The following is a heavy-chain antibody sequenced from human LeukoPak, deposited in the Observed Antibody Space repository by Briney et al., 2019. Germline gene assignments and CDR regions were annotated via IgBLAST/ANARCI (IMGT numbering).Heavy chain of an antibody. V-gene: IGHV3-30*19. CDR1: GFDFSIYD. CDR2: ISYDGSNK. J-gene: IGHJ4*02. Sequence: GGSLRLSCAASGFDFSIYDMYWVRQAPGKGLEWVAVISYDGSNKYYADSVKGRFTISRDNSKNTLYLQMNSLRAEDTAVYYCARGSLRSNFDYWGQGTLVTVSS. CDR3: ARGSLRSNFDY.